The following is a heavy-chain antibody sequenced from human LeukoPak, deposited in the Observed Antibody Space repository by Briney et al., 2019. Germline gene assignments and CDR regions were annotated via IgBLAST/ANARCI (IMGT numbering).Heavy chain of an antibody. CDR1: GFTFSSYA. J-gene: IGHJ4*02. Sequence: GGSLRLSCAASGFTFSSYAMSWVRQAPGKGLEWVSAISGNGVSTYYADSVKGRFTISRDNSKNTLYLQMNSLRAEDTAVYYCAKVVELGYFFAYWGQGTLVTVSS. D-gene: IGHD3-16*01. V-gene: IGHV3-23*01. CDR3: AKVVELGYFFAY. CDR2: ISGNGVST.